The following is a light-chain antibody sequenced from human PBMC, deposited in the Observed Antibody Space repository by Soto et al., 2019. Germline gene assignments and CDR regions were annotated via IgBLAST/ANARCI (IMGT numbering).Light chain of an antibody. J-gene: IGKJ5*01. CDR3: QQYATSPTT. Sequence: EIVLTQSPDTLSLSPGERATVSCRASQNVDSYLAWYQHKPGQAPRLLIYGTSSRAIGIPGRFSGSGSGTDFTLTISRVEPEDFVVYYCQQYATSPTTFGQGARLDNK. CDR2: GTS. V-gene: IGKV3-20*01. CDR1: QNVDSY.